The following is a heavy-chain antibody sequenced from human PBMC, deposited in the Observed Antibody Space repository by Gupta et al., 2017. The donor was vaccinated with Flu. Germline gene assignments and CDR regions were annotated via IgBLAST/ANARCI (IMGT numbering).Heavy chain of an antibody. CDR3: AREYSSSSGRAFDI. J-gene: IGHJ3*02. Sequence: EVEPVESGGGLVQPGGSLRLPCAAAGFTFGPYSMNWVRQAPGKGLEWVSYVRSAGGTVYYADSVKGRFTISRDNANNSLYLQMNSLRDEDTAVYYCAREYSSSSGRAFDIWGQGTMVTVSS. V-gene: IGHV3-48*02. D-gene: IGHD6-6*01. CDR2: VRSAGGTV. CDR1: GFTFGPYS.